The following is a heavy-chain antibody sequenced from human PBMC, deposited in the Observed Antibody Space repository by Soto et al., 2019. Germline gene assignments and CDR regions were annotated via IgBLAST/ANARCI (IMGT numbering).Heavy chain of an antibody. CDR2: SRNKANSYTT. CDR3: ARLYFESSDYYPDY. V-gene: IGHV3-72*01. J-gene: IGHJ4*02. Sequence: GGSLRLSCAASGFTFSDHYMDGVRQAPGKGLEWVGRSRNKANSYTTEYAASVKGRFTISRDDSKNSLYLQMNSLKTEDTAVYYCARLYFESSDYYPDYWGQGTLVTVSS. D-gene: IGHD3-22*01. CDR1: GFTFSDHY.